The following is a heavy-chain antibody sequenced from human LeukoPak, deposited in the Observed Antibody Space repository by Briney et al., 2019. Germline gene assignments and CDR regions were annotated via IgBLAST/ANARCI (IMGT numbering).Heavy chain of an antibody. J-gene: IGHJ5*02. Sequence: SETLSLTCAVYGGSFSGYYWSWIRQPPGKGLEWIGEINHSGSTNYNPSLKSRVTISVDTSKNQFSLKLSSVTVADTAVYYCARGSGSANWFDPWGQGTLVTVSS. CDR3: ARGSGSANWFDP. D-gene: IGHD3-10*01. CDR2: INHSGST. V-gene: IGHV4-34*01. CDR1: GGSFSGYY.